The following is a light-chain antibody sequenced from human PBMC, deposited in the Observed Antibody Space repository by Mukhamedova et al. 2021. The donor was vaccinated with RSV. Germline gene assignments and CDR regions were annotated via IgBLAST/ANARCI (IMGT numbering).Light chain of an antibody. J-gene: IGLJ2*01. Sequence: GDKYVCWYQQKPGQSPVVVLSEDNNRPSGIPERFSGSNSGNTATLTISGTQTMDEADYYCQAWDNSFAIFGAGTKLTVL. CDR1: GDKY. V-gene: IGLV3-1*01. CDR3: QAWDNSFAI. CDR2: EDN.